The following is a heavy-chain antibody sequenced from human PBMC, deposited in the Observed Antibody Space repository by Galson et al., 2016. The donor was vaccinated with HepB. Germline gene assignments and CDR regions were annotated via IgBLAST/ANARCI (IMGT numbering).Heavy chain of an antibody. J-gene: IGHJ6*02. CDR3: ARDGRAWVGLDV. V-gene: IGHV4-4*02. Sequence: LSLTCAVSGVSITSSDWWSWVRQPPGQGLEWIGQIFHSGRVNYTPSLASRVTISIDTSNNHFSLRLTSLTVADTAIYYCARDGRAWVGLDVWGQGTTVTVSS. CDR2: IFHSGRV. CDR1: GVSITSSDW. D-gene: IGHD3/OR15-3a*01.